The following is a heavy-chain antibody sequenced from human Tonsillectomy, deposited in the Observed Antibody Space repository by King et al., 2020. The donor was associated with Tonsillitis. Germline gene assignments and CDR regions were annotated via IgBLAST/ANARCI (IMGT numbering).Heavy chain of an antibody. CDR2: IYYSGST. V-gene: IGHV4-59*01. Sequence: QLQESGPGLVKPSETLSLTCSVSGGSISSYYWSWIRQPPGKGLEWIGYIYYSGSTNYNPSLKTRVTISVDTSRNQFSLKLSSVTAADPAGYYCARGIMGASDAFDIWGQGTMVTVSS. CDR3: ARGIMGASDAFDI. J-gene: IGHJ3*02. D-gene: IGHD1-26*01. CDR1: GGSISSYY.